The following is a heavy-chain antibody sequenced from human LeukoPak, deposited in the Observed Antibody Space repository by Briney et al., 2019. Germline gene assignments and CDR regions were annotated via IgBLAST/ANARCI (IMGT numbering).Heavy chain of an antibody. CDR3: AKDGSGGGWKWFDP. CDR2: IWYDGSNK. CDR1: GFTFSSYG. D-gene: IGHD2-15*01. Sequence: PGRSLRLSCAASGFTFSSYGFHWVRQAPGKGLEWGAVIWYDGSNKYYADSVKGRFTTSRDSSKNTLYLQMNSLRAEDTAVYYCAKDGSGGGWKWFDPWGQGTLVTVSS. J-gene: IGHJ5*02. V-gene: IGHV3-33*06.